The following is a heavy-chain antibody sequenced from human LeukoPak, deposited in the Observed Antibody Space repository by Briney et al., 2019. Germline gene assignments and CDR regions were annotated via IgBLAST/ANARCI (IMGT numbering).Heavy chain of an antibody. Sequence: ASVEVSCKASGYTFTSYYMHWVRQAPGQGLEWMGIINPSGGSTSYAQKFQGRVTMTRDTSTSTVYMELSSLRSEDTAVYYCARDQSSSSGYPSNWFDPWGQGTLVTVPS. J-gene: IGHJ5*02. CDR2: INPSGGST. V-gene: IGHV1-46*01. CDR1: GYTFTSYY. CDR3: ARDQSSSSGYPSNWFDP. D-gene: IGHD6-13*01.